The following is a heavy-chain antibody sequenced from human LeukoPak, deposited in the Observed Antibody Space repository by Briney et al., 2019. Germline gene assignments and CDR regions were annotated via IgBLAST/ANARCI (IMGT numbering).Heavy chain of an antibody. CDR3: ARGRWKTGMDSPYYFDF. CDR2: THTSGSA. J-gene: IGHJ4*02. CDR1: GASIGNYY. V-gene: IGHV4-4*07. D-gene: IGHD2-2*03. Sequence: PSETLSLTCTVSGASIGNYYWSWIRQPAGKGLEWIGRTHTSGSANYNPSLKSRVTMPVDTSKNQFSLKLTSVTAADTAVYYCARGRWKTGMDSPYYFDFWGQGTLVTVSS.